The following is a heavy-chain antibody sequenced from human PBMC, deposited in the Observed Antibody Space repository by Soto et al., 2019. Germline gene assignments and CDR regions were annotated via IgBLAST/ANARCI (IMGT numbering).Heavy chain of an antibody. CDR3: ARSGERWLQSWDY. V-gene: IGHV1-46*01. J-gene: IGHJ4*02. D-gene: IGHD5-12*01. Sequence: QVQLVQSGAEVKKPGASVKVSCKASGYTFTSYYMHWVRQAPGQGLEWMGIINPSGGSTSCAQKFQGRGTMTRDTSTSTVYMELSSLRSEDTAVYYCARSGERWLQSWDYWGQGTLVTVSS. CDR1: GYTFTSYY. CDR2: INPSGGST.